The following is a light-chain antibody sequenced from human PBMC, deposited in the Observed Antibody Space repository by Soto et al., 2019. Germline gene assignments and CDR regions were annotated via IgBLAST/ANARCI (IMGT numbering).Light chain of an antibody. CDR1: QSVSSY. Sequence: EIVFTQSPATLSLSPGERATLSCRASQSVSSYLAWYQQKPGQAPGLLIYDASNRATGIPARFSGSGSGTEFTLTISSLQSEDFAVYYCQQYNNWPPTFGQGTKVDIK. CDR2: DAS. V-gene: IGKV3-11*01. CDR3: QQYNNWPPT. J-gene: IGKJ1*01.